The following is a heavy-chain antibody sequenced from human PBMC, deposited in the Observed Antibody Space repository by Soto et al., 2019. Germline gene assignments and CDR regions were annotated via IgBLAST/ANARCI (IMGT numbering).Heavy chain of an antibody. CDR3: ARVSTVSDYYYYMDV. CDR2: IIPILGIA. D-gene: IGHD4-17*01. CDR1: GGTFSSYT. Sequence: ASVKVSCKASGGTFSSYTISWVRQAPGQGLEWMGRIIPILGIANYAQKFQGRVTITADKSTSTAYMELSSLRSEDTAVYYCARVSTVSDYYYYMDVWGKGTTVTVSS. J-gene: IGHJ6*03. V-gene: IGHV1-69*02.